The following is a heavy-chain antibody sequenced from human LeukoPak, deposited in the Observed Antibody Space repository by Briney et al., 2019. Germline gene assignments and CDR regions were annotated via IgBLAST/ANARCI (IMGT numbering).Heavy chain of an antibody. CDR1: GGSISSGGYS. CDR3: ARGKLGILDY. V-gene: IGHV4-30-2*02. Sequence: PSQTLSLTCAVSGGSISSGGYSWSWIRQPPGKGLEWIGYIYHSGSTYYNPSLKSRVTISVDRSKNQFSLKLSSVTAADTAVYYCARGKLGILDYWGQGTLVTVSS. CDR2: IYHSGST. J-gene: IGHJ4*02. D-gene: IGHD7-27*01.